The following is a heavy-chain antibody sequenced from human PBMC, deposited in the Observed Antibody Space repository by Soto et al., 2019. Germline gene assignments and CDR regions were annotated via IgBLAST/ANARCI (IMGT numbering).Heavy chain of an antibody. V-gene: IGHV1-3*01. CDR1: GYTFTSYA. D-gene: IGHD2-15*01. CDR3: ARGRDNYYYYYGMDV. Sequence: ASVKVSCKASGYTFTSYAMHWVRQAPGQRLEWMGWINAGNGNTEYSQKFQGRVTITRDTSASTAYMELSSLRSEDTAVYYCARGRDNYYYYYGMDVWGQGTTVTVS. J-gene: IGHJ6*02. CDR2: INAGNGNT.